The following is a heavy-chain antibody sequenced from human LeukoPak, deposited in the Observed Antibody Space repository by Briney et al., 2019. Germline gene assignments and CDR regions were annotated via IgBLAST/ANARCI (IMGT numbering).Heavy chain of an antibody. D-gene: IGHD5-12*01. J-gene: IGHJ3*01. CDR3: AREWAVATPAFDL. CDR2: VNWNGGTT. CDR1: RFSFDDYA. Sequence: GGSLRLSCAGSRFSFDDYAMSWVRLGPGKGLEWVSHVNWNGGTTAYADSVKGRFTISRDNAKNSLYLQMNSLRAEDTALYYCAREWAVATPAFDLWGQGTMVTVSS. V-gene: IGHV3-20*04.